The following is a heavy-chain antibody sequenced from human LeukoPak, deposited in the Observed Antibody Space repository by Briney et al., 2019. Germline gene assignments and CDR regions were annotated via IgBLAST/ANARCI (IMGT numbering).Heavy chain of an antibody. D-gene: IGHD5-18*01. CDR1: GFTFSSYS. V-gene: IGHV3-23*01. CDR3: AKEGGYSYGYPFDY. CDR2: ISGSGGST. Sequence: PGGSLRLSCAASGFTFSSYSMNWVRQAPGKGLEWVSAISGSGGSTYYADSVKGRFTISRDNSKNTLYLQMNSLRAEDTAVYYCAKEGGYSYGYPFDYWGQGTLVTVSS. J-gene: IGHJ4*02.